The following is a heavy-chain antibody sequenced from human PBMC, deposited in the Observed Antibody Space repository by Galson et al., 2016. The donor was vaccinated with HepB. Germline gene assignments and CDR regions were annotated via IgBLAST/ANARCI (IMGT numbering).Heavy chain of an antibody. CDR3: AKVRQLAYSYGMDV. CDR2: ISTTGSTT. CDR1: GFTISNYV. D-gene: IGHD6-6*01. J-gene: IGHJ6*02. Sequence: SLRLSCAASGFTISNYVMTWVRQALGMGLEWVSGISTTGSTTYYADSVKGRFTISRDNSKNTLYLQMSGLRADDTAVYYCAKVRQLAYSYGMDVWGQGTTVTVSS. V-gene: IGHV3-23*01.